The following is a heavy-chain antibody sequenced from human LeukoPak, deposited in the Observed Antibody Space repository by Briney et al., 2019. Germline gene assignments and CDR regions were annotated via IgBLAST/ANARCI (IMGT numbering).Heavy chain of an antibody. CDR2: IKGDGSHT. V-gene: IGHV3-74*01. D-gene: IGHD3-9*01. CDR1: GFTFSNYW. J-gene: IGHJ5*01. Sequence: PGGSLRLSCAASGFTFSNYWMHWVRQAPGKGLVWVSRIKGDGSHTIYADSVKGRFTISRDNAKNTLYLQMKSQRAEDTAVYYCVRDWDHFDFDSWGQGTLVTVSS. CDR3: VRDWDHFDFDS.